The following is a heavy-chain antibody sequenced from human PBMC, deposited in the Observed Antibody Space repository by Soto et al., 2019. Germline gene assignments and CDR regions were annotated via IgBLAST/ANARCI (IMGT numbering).Heavy chain of an antibody. CDR2: INPSGGST. CDR3: ARAYYDILTGVPSDAFDI. J-gene: IGHJ3*02. Sequence: ASVKVSFKASGYTFTSYHMHWLRQAPGQGLEWMGIINPSGGSTSYAQKFQGRVTMTRDTSTSTVYMELSSLRSEDTAVYYCARAYYDILTGVPSDAFDIWGQGTMVTVSS. D-gene: IGHD3-9*01. V-gene: IGHV1-46*01. CDR1: GYTFTSYH.